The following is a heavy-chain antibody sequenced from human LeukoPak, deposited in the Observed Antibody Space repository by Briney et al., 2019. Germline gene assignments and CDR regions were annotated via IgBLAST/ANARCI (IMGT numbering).Heavy chain of an antibody. Sequence: GGSLRLSCAASGFTFSSYAMHWVRQAPGKGLEWVAVISYDGSNKYYADSVKGRFTISRDNSKNTLYLQMSSLRPEDTAVYYCARPIDNGSGSYYFPYWGQGTLVTVSS. CDR2: ISYDGSNK. CDR1: GFTFSSYA. V-gene: IGHV3-30-3*01. CDR3: ARPIDNGSGSYYFPY. J-gene: IGHJ4*02. D-gene: IGHD3-10*01.